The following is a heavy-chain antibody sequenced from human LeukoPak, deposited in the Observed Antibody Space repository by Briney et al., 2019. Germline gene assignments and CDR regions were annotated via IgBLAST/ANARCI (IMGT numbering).Heavy chain of an antibody. CDR3: ARGGHFEY. J-gene: IGHJ4*02. CDR1: GDSVSSDSSA. CDR2: TYYRSTWYY. V-gene: IGHV6-1*01. D-gene: IGHD6-25*01. Sequence: SQTLPLTCAISGDSVSSDSSAWNWFRQSPSRGLEWLGRTYYRSTWYYDYAVPVKSRITINPDTSRNQFSLHLNSVTPEDTAVYYCARGGHFEYWGQGTLVTVSS.